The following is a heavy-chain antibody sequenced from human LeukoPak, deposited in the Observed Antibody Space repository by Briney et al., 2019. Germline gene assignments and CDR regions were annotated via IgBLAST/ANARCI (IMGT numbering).Heavy chain of an antibody. CDR2: IWYDGSNK. Sequence: GGSLRLSCVASGFAFKSYGMHWVRQAPGKGLEWVAIIWYDGSNKYYADFVKGRFTTSRDNSKNTLYLQMNSLRADDTAVYYCARVSGYSGTWYVDYWGQGTLVTVSS. D-gene: IGHD6-13*01. V-gene: IGHV3-33*01. CDR1: GFAFKSYG. J-gene: IGHJ4*02. CDR3: ARVSGYSGTWYVDY.